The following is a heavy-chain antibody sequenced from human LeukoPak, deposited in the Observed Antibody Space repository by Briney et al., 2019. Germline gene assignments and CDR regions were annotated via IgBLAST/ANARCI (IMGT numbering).Heavy chain of an antibody. CDR3: ARRMGNDAFDI. CDR1: GYSFTSYW. V-gene: IGHV5-51*01. J-gene: IGHJ3*02. Sequence: GESLKISCRGSGYSFTSYWIGWVRQMPGNGLEWMGIIYPGDSDTRYGPSFQGQVTISADKSISTAYLQWSSLKASDTAMYYCARRMGNDAFDIWGQGTMVTVSS. CDR2: IYPGDSDT. D-gene: IGHD7-27*01.